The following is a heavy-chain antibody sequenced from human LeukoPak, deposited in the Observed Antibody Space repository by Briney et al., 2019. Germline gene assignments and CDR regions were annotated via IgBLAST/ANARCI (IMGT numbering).Heavy chain of an antibody. V-gene: IGHV1-2*02. J-gene: IGHJ5*02. CDR1: GYTFTGYY. CDR3: VRRPAMSGFDP. Sequence: ASVKVSCKASGYTFTGYYMHWVRQAPGQGLEWLGWINPNSGAANYALKFQGRVTMTRDTSINTAYLELSSLRFDDTAMYYCVRRPAMSGFDPWGQGTLVTVSS. CDR2: INPNSGAA.